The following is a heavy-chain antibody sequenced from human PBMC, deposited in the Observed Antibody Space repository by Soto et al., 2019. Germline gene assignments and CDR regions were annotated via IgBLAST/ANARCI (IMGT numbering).Heavy chain of an antibody. D-gene: IGHD3-10*01. CDR2: FIPIFDAA. V-gene: IGHV1-69*01. CDR1: GDTFTNYA. Sequence: QVQLVQSGAEVKKPGSSVKVSCKASGDTFTNYAINWVRQAPGQGLEWMGGFIPIFDAANYAQNFRGRVTITADESTSTAYMELSGLRYEDTAMYYCARKAESYGFDIWGKGTLVTVSS. CDR3: ARKAESYGFDI. J-gene: IGHJ3*02.